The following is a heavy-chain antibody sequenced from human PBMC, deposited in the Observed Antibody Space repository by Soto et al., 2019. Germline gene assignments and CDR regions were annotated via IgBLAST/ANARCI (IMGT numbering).Heavy chain of an antibody. D-gene: IGHD3-10*01. Sequence: EAQLLESGGGLVQPGGSLRLSCAASGFTFKNYAMTWVRQAPGKGLEWVSSIHGSGGVTYYADSVKGRFTVSRDDSKETLNLQMSSLRVDDTAVYFCAKDAVPYNGVWDWFDTWGQGTLVTVSS. V-gene: IGHV3-23*01. J-gene: IGHJ5*02. CDR3: AKDAVPYNGVWDWFDT. CDR1: GFTFKNYA. CDR2: IHGSGGVT.